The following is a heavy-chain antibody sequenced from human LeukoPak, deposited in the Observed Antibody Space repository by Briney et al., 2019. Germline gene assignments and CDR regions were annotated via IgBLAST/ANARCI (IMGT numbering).Heavy chain of an antibody. CDR1: GGSISSGGYY. CDR2: IYDSGRT. CDR3: ARGHDGGLAY. D-gene: IGHD4-23*01. Sequence: SQSLSLTCTVSGGSISSGGYYWTWIRQHPGKGLEWIGYIYDSGRTYFNPSLKTRVTMSVDTSKNQFSLKLSSVTAADTAVYYCARGHDGGLAYWGQGTLVTV. J-gene: IGHJ4*02. V-gene: IGHV4-31*03.